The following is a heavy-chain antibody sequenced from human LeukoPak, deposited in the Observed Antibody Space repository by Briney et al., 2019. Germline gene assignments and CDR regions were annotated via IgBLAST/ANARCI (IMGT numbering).Heavy chain of an antibody. CDR3: AREGSYGYAFDC. Sequence: GGSLRLSCAASGFPVSSNYMSWVRQAPGKGLEWVSVIYRDDTTYYADSVKGRFTTSRDNAKNSLYLQMNSLRAEDTALYYCAREGSYGYAFDCWGQGTLVTVSS. CDR1: GFPVSSNY. D-gene: IGHD5-18*01. V-gene: IGHV3-53*01. CDR2: IYRDDTT. J-gene: IGHJ4*02.